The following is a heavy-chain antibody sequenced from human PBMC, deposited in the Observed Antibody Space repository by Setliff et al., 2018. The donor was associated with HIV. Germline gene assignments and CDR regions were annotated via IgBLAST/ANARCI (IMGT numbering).Heavy chain of an antibody. CDR3: ARDTGQQLVGFDI. V-gene: IGHV1-69*05. CDR1: GVTFSNYA. D-gene: IGHD6-13*01. CDR2: IIPIFGTA. J-gene: IGHJ3*02. Sequence: SVKVSCKASGVTFSNYAISWVRQAPGQGLEWMGGIIPIFGTANYALKFQGRVTITTDESTITAYMELSSLRSEDTAVYYCARDTGQQLVGFDIWGQGTMVTVSS.